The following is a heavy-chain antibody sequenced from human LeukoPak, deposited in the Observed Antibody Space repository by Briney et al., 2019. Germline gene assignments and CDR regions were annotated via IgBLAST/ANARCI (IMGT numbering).Heavy chain of an antibody. Sequence: SETLSLTCTVSGGSISSYYCSWIRQPPGKGLEWIGYIYYSGSTNYNPSLKSRVTISVDTSKNQFSLKLSSVTAADTAVYYCARDIRSGGNLDYFDYWGQGTLVTVSS. D-gene: IGHD4-23*01. V-gene: IGHV4-59*01. J-gene: IGHJ4*02. CDR2: IYYSGST. CDR3: ARDIRSGGNLDYFDY. CDR1: GGSISSYY.